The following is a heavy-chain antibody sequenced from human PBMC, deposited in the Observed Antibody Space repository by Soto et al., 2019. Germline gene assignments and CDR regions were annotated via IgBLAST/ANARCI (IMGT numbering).Heavy chain of an antibody. CDR1: GFTFSDYA. CDR2: VSRDGRNT. CDR3: AKGGRQWLVTSDFNY. V-gene: IGHV3-30*18. D-gene: IGHD6-19*01. Sequence: VQLVESGGGVVQPGRSLRLSCAASGFTFSDYAMHWVRQAPGKGLEWVAVVSRDGRNTHYADSVKGPFTISRDSSKNTVSLEVTSLRAEDTAVYYCAKGGRQWLVTSDFNYWGQGALVTVSS. J-gene: IGHJ4*02.